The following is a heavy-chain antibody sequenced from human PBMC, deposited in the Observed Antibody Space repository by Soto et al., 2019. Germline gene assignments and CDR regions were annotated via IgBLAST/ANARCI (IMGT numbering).Heavy chain of an antibody. CDR3: APGRGYCSGGSCYRSPFDY. Sequence: QVQLVESGGGVVQPGRSLRLSCAVSGFTFSSYGMHWVRQAPGKGLEWVAVISYDGSNKYYADSVKGRFTISRDNSKNXRXLQMNSLRAEDTAVYYCAPGRGYCSGGSCYRSPFDYWGQGTLVTVSS. CDR2: ISYDGSNK. J-gene: IGHJ4*02. D-gene: IGHD2-15*01. CDR1: GFTFSSYG. V-gene: IGHV3-30*03.